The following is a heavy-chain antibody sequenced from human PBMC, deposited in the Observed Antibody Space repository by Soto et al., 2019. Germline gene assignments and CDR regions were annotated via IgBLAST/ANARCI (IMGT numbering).Heavy chain of an antibody. CDR3: AKEGTGTTFFFYYYYGMDV. V-gene: IGHV3-30*18. CDR2: ISYDGSNK. J-gene: IGHJ6*02. CDR1: GFTFSSYG. D-gene: IGHD1-7*01. Sequence: GGSLRLSCAASGFTFSSYGMHWVRQAPGKGLEWVAVISYDGSNKYYADSVKGRFTISRDNSKNTLYLQMNSLRAEDTAVYYCAKEGTGTTFFFYYYYGMDVWGQGTTVTVSS.